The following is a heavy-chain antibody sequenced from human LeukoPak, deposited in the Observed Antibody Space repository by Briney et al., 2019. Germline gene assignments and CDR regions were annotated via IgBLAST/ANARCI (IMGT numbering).Heavy chain of an antibody. D-gene: IGHD4-23*01. CDR3: ARDGKDYGGNDY. J-gene: IGHJ4*02. Sequence: PGGSLRLSCAASGFTFSSYSMNWVRQAPGKGLEWVSSISSSSSYIYYADSMKGRFTISRDNAKNSLYLQMNSLRAEDTAVYYCARDGKDYGGNDYWGQGTLVTVSS. CDR1: GFTFSSYS. CDR2: ISSSSSYI. V-gene: IGHV3-21*01.